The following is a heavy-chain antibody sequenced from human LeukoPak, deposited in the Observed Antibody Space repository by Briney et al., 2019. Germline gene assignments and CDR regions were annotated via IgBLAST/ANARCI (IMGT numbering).Heavy chain of an antibody. D-gene: IGHD2-2*03. CDR1: GFTFRNHG. CDR2: IIGTGDST. Sequence: GGSLRLSCAASGFTFRNHGMSWVRQAPGKGLEWVSGIIGTGDSTFYADPVKGRFTISRDNSKNTLYLQMNSLRAEDTAVYYCASGYCSSTSCLPQLDYWGQGTLVTVSS. CDR3: ASGYCSSTSCLPQLDY. J-gene: IGHJ4*02. V-gene: IGHV3-23*01.